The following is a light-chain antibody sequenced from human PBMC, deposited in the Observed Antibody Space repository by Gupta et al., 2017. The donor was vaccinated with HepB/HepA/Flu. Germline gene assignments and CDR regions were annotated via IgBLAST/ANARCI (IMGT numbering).Light chain of an antibody. V-gene: IGLV2-8*01. Sequence: QSALTQPPSASGSPGQSVTISCMGTTSDIGGYDYVSWYQQHPGKAPKLMIYGVSKRPSGVPDRFSGSKFGNTASLTVSGLQAEDEADYYCSSYAGSNSVMFGGGTKLTVL. CDR2: GVS. J-gene: IGLJ3*02. CDR1: TSDIGGYDY. CDR3: SSYAGSNSVM.